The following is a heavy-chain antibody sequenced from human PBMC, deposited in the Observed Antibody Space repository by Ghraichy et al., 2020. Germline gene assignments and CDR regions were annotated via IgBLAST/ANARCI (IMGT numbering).Heavy chain of an antibody. CDR2: ISSSSSYI. Sequence: GGSLRLSCAASGFTFSSYSMNWVRQAPGKGLEWVSSISSSSSYIYYADSVKGRFTISRDNAKNSLYLQMNSLRAEDTAVYYCARDVGSIAVAGTPDYWGQGTLVTVSS. CDR1: GFTFSSYS. CDR3: ARDVGSIAVAGTPDY. V-gene: IGHV3-21*01. D-gene: IGHD6-19*01. J-gene: IGHJ4*02.